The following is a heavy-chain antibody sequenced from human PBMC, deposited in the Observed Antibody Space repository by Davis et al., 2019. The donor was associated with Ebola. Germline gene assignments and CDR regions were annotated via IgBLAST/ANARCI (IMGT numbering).Heavy chain of an antibody. D-gene: IGHD6-19*01. J-gene: IGHJ4*02. CDR3: ARDTFGAVAGIFDY. CDR1: GFTVSSSY. Sequence: GGSLRLSCAASGFTVSSSYMSWVRQAPGKGLEWVSIIYSGGSTYYTDSVKGRFTISSDNSKNTLYLQMNSLRAEDTAVYYCARDTFGAVAGIFDYWGQGTLVTVSS. CDR2: IYSGGST. V-gene: IGHV3-53*05.